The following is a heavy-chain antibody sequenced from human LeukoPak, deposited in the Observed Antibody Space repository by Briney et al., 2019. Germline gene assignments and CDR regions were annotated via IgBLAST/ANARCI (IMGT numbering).Heavy chain of an antibody. CDR2: IYYSGST. D-gene: IGHD2-8*02. CDR1: GGSISSGDYY. CDR3: ARTSRTGEPEYFQH. Sequence: SQTLSLTCTVSGGSISSGDYYWSWIRQPPGKGLEWIGYIYYSGSTYYNPSLKSRVTISVDTSENQFSLRLSSVTAADTAVYYCARTSRTGEPEYFQHWGQGTLVTVSS. J-gene: IGHJ1*01. V-gene: IGHV4-30-4*01.